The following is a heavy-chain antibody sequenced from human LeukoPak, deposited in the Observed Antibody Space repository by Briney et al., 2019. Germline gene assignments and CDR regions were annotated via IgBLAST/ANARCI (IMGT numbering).Heavy chain of an antibody. CDR1: AFSFSTYA. CDR2: ISDSGDST. Sequence: PGGSLRLSCAASAFSFSTYAMSWVRQFSGKGLEWVSAISDSGDSTYYADSVKGRFTISRDNSKNTLYLQMNSLRAEDTAVYYCARGATTTRFGRFDPWGQGTLVIVSS. CDR3: ARGATTTRFGRFDP. V-gene: IGHV3-23*01. J-gene: IGHJ5*02. D-gene: IGHD4-17*01.